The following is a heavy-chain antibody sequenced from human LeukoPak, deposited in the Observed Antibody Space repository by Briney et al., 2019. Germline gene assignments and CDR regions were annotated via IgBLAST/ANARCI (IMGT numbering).Heavy chain of an antibody. V-gene: IGHV4-59*08. Sequence: SETLSLTCTVSGGSISSYYWSWIRQPAGKGLEWIGYIYYSGSTNYNPSLKSRVTISVDTSKNQFSLKLSSVTAADTAVYHCARHRGIAAAGIFDYWGQGTLVTVSS. D-gene: IGHD6-13*01. CDR2: IYYSGST. CDR1: GGSISSYY. CDR3: ARHRGIAAAGIFDY. J-gene: IGHJ4*02.